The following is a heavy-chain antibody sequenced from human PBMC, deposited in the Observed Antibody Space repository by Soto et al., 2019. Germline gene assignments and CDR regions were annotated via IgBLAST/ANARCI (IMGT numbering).Heavy chain of an antibody. CDR3: ARESLYCSSTSCRYYYYGMDV. CDR2: IYSGGST. D-gene: IGHD2-2*01. Sequence: GGSLRLSCAASGFTVSSNYMSWVRQAPGKGLEWVSVIYSGGSTDYADSVKRRFTISRDNTKNTLYLQMKSLRAEDTAVYYCARESLYCSSTSCRYYYYGMDVWGQGTTVTVSS. CDR1: GFTVSSNY. V-gene: IGHV3-53*01. J-gene: IGHJ6*02.